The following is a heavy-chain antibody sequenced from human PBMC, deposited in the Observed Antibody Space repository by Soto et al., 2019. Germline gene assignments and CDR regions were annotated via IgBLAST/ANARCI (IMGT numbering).Heavy chain of an antibody. CDR2: ISGGGGDST. CDR1: GFTFSSYA. J-gene: IGHJ3*02. Sequence: EVHLLESGGGLVQPGGSLTLSCAASGFTFSSYAMSWVRQAPGEGLEWVSAISGGGGDSTYYADSVKGRLIISKDNSKNPLFLQMSRLRAGDTAVYYSAKEPAIIGKGAFEMGGQGTMVTVSS. CDR3: AKEPAIIGKGAFEM. D-gene: IGHD2-2*01. V-gene: IGHV3-23*01.